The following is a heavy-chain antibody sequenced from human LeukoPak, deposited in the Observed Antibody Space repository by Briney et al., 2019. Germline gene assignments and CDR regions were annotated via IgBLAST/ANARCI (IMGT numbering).Heavy chain of an antibody. D-gene: IGHD2-15*01. CDR3: ASGLLYCSGGSCYLSWFDP. V-gene: IGHV4-38-2*02. CDR2: IYYSGST. CDR1: GYSISSGYY. Sequence: PSETLSLTCTVSGYSISSGYYWGWIRQPPGKGLEWIGSIYYSGSTYYTPSLKSRVTISVDTSKKQFSLKLSSVTAADTAVYYRASGLLYCSGGSCYLSWFDPWGQGTLVTVSS. J-gene: IGHJ5*02.